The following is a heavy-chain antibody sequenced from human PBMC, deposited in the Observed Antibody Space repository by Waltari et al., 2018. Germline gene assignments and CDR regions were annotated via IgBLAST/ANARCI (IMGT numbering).Heavy chain of an antibody. CDR2: INTNTGNP. V-gene: IGHV7-4-1*02. Sequence: QVPLVQSGSALTTPGASVTVSCKASGYTFPSSAMNCVRPAPGQGLEWMEWINTNTGNPTYSQGFTGRFVCSLDTSVSTAYLQISSLKAEDTAVYYCARGRQTVTKAYGMDVWGQGTTVTVSS. D-gene: IGHD4-17*01. CDR3: ARGRQTVTKAYGMDV. CDR1: GYTFPSSA. J-gene: IGHJ6*02.